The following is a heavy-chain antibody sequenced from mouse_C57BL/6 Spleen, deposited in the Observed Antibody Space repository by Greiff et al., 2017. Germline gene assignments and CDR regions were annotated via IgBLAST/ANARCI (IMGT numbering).Heavy chain of an antibody. CDR1: GFTSSSYA. J-gene: IGHJ1*03. CDR3: ARDGGDYDGWYFDV. Sequence: EVMLVESGGGLVKPGGSLKLSCAASGFTSSSYAMSWVRQTPEKRLEWVATISAGGSYTYYPDNVKGRFTISRDNAKNNLYLQMSHLKSEDTAIYYCARDGGDYDGWYFDVWGTGTTVTVSS. D-gene: IGHD2-4*01. CDR2: ISAGGSYT. V-gene: IGHV5-4*01.